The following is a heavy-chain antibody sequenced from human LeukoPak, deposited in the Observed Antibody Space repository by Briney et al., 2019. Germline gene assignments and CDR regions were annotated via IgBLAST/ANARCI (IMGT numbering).Heavy chain of an antibody. J-gene: IGHJ4*02. CDR2: ISSSGSTI. CDR3: ASAYYDYVWGSYRSFDY. V-gene: IGHV3-48*03. D-gene: IGHD3-16*02. CDR1: GFTFSSYE. Sequence: GGSLRLSCAASGFTFSSYEMNWVRQAPGKGLEWVSYISSSGSTIYYADSVKGRSTISRDNAKNSLYLQMNSLRAEDTAVYYCASAYYDYVWGSYRSFDYWGQGTLITVSS.